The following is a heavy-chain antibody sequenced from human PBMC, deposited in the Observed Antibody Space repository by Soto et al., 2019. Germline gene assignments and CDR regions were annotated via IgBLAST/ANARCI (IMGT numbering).Heavy chain of an antibody. Sequence: GGSLRLSCAASGLIFSNYKMHWVRQAPGKGLVWVSRINTDGSITDYADSVKGRFTVSRDNAKNTMYLQMNSLTADDTAVYYREENTHGPPYWGKGTWVPVPP. CDR3: EENTHGPPY. J-gene: IGHJ4*02. CDR2: INTDGSIT. V-gene: IGHV3-74*01. CDR1: GLIFSNYK.